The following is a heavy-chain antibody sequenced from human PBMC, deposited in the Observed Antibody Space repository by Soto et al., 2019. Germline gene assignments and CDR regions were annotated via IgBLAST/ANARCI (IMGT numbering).Heavy chain of an antibody. CDR2: IIPILGIA. V-gene: IGHV1-69*02. J-gene: IGHJ4*02. Sequence: QVQLVQSGAEVKKPGSSVKVSCKASGGTFSSYTISWVRQAPGQGLEWMGRIIPILGIANYAQNFQGRVTITADKSTSTAYMELSSLRSEDTSVYYCAPGTYYYGSGSPFDYWGQGTLVTVSS. CDR3: APGTYYYGSGSPFDY. D-gene: IGHD3-10*01. CDR1: GGTFSSYT.